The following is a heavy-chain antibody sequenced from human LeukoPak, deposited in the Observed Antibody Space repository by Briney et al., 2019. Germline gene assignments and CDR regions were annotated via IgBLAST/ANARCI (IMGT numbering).Heavy chain of an antibody. J-gene: IGHJ4*02. V-gene: IGHV4-30-4*08. CDR2: IYYSGST. CDR1: GGSISSGDYY. CDR3: ARGADTAMAQGFDY. Sequence: SETLSLTCTVSGGSISSGDYYWSWIRQPPGKGLEWIGYIYYSGSTYYNPSLKSRVTISVDTSKNQFSLKLSSVTAADTAVYYCARGADTAMAQGFDYWGQGTLVTVSS. D-gene: IGHD5-18*01.